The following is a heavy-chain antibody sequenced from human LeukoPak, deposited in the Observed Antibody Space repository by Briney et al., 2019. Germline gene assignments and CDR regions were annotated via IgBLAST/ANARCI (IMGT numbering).Heavy chain of an antibody. J-gene: IGHJ4*02. CDR3: ARAAGYDSNGPYFDY. CDR1: GGSISSGGYY. V-gene: IGHV4-61*08. Sequence: PSETLSLTCTVSGGSISSGGYYWSWIRQPPGKGLEWIGYVFYTGSTNYNPSLKNRITISVDTSKKQFSLKLSSVTAADTAVYYCARAAGYDSNGPYFDYWGQGTLVTVSS. D-gene: IGHD2-8*01. CDR2: VFYTGST.